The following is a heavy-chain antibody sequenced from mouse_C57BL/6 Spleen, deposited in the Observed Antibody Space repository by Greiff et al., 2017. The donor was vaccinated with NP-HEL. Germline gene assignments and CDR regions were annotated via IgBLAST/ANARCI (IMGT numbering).Heavy chain of an antibody. CDR1: GFNIKDDY. D-gene: IGHD2-4*01. CDR2: IDPENGDT. Sequence: EVQLQQSGAELVRPGASVKLSCTASGFNIKDDYMHWVKQRPEQGLEWIGRIDPENGDTEYASKFQGKATITADTSSSTAYLQLSSLTSEDTAVYYCTTGDYDVFDYWGQGTTLTVSS. J-gene: IGHJ2*01. V-gene: IGHV14-4*01. CDR3: TTGDYDVFDY.